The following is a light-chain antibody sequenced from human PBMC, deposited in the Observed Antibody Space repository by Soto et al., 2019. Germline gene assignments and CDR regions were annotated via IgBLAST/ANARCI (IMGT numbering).Light chain of an antibody. CDR3: GSYTGRSTLWI. CDR2: EVN. Sequence: QSALTQPASVSGSPGQSITISCTGTSSDVGGYKYVSWYQQHPGKAPKVMIFEVNNRPSGVSDRFSGSKSGNTASLTISGRQDEDEADYYCGSYTGRSTLWIFGAGTKLTVL. CDR1: SSDVGGYKY. V-gene: IGLV2-14*03. J-gene: IGLJ3*02.